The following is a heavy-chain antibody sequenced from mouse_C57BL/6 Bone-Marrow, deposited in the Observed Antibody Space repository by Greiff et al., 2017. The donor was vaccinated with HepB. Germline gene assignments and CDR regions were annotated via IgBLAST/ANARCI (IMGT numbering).Heavy chain of an antibody. Sequence: VQLQQSGAELVRPGASVKLSCTASGFNIKDDYMHWVKQRSEQGLEWIGWIDPENGDTEYASKFQGKATITADTSSNTAYLQLSSLTSEDTAVYYCTTSPITTVGAYWGQGTLVTVSA. CDR2: IDPENGDT. CDR3: TTSPITTVGAY. D-gene: IGHD1-1*01. CDR1: GFNIKDDY. J-gene: IGHJ3*01. V-gene: IGHV14-4*01.